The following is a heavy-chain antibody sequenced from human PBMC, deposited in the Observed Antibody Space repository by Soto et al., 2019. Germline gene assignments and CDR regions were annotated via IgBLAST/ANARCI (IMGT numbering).Heavy chain of an antibody. CDR2: ISSSGSTI. CDR3: ARDSVTIANYYYYYYMDV. J-gene: IGHJ6*03. V-gene: IGHV3-11*01. CDR1: GFTFSDYY. D-gene: IGHD4-4*01. Sequence: GGSLRLSCAASGFTFSDYYMSWIRQAPGKGLEWVSYISSSGSTIYYADSVKGRFTISRDNAKNSLYLQMNSLRAEDTAVYYCARDSVTIANYYYYYYMDVWGKGTTVTVSS.